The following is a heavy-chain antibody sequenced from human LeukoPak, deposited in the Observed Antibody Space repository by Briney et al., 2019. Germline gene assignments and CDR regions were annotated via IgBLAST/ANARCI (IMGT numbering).Heavy chain of an antibody. CDR1: GGSISSSSYY. CDR2: IYYSGST. Sequence: PSETLSLTCTVSGGSISSSSYYWGWIRQPPGKGLERIGSIYYSGSTYYNPSLKSRVTISVHTSKNQFSLKLSSVTAADTAVYYCARRKSGWFVFWGQGTLVTVSS. J-gene: IGHJ4*02. CDR3: ARRKSGWFVF. D-gene: IGHD6-19*01. V-gene: IGHV4-39*01.